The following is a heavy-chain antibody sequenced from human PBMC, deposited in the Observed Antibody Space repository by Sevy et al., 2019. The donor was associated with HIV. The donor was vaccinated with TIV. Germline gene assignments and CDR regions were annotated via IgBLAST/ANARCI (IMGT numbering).Heavy chain of an antibody. Sequence: GGSLRLSCTASGFTSFTFGEYTLSWVRQAPGKGLEWVGFVRSNTYGAAIEYAASVKGRFTISRDDSKMIAYLQMNRLKSEDTAVYYCTRDKDITRIPAARYGMDVWGQGTTVTVSS. CDR1: GFTSFTFGEYT. D-gene: IGHD2-15*01. CDR3: TRDKDITRIPAARYGMDV. CDR2: VRSNTYGAAI. J-gene: IGHJ6*02. V-gene: IGHV3-49*04.